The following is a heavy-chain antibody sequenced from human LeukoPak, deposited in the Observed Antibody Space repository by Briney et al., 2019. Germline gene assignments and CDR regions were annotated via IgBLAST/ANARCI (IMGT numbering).Heavy chain of an antibody. Sequence: SETLSLTCTVSGGSISSGGYYWSWIRQPAGKGLEWIGRIYSSGSTNYNPSLKSRVSMSVDASKNQFSLKLTSVIAADTAVYYCARGGKATVVTMWGQGILVTVSS. CDR2: IYSSGST. J-gene: IGHJ4*02. CDR3: ARGGKATVVTM. CDR1: GGSISSGGYY. D-gene: IGHD4-23*01. V-gene: IGHV4-61*02.